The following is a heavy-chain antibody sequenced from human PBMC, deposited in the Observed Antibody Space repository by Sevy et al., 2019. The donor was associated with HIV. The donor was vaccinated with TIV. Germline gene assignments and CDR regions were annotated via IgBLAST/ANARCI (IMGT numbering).Heavy chain of an antibody. V-gene: IGHV3-53*01. D-gene: IGHD3-22*01. CDR1: GFTVSSNY. CDR2: IYSGGST. CDR3: ARAPYYYDSSGYYYVEAFDI. J-gene: IGHJ3*02. Sequence: GGSLRLSCAASGFTVSSNYMSWVRQAPGKGLEWVSVIYSGGSTYYADSVKGRFTISRDNSKNTLYLQMNSLRAEDTAVYYCARAPYYYDSSGYYYVEAFDIWGQGTMVTVS.